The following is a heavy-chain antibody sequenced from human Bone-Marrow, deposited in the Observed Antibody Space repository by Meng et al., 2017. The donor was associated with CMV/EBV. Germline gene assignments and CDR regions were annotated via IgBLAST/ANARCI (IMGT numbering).Heavy chain of an antibody. CDR1: GYTLTELS. D-gene: IGHD1-26*01. CDR3: ATGPGGVGATLVYLDAFAI. CDR2: FDPEDGET. Sequence: ASVKVSCKVSGYTLTELSMHWVRQAPGKGLEWMGGFDPEDGETIYAQKFQGRVTMTEDTSTDTAYMELSSLRSEDTAVYYCATGPGGVGATLVYLDAFAIWGQGTRVT. J-gene: IGHJ3*02. V-gene: IGHV1-24*01.